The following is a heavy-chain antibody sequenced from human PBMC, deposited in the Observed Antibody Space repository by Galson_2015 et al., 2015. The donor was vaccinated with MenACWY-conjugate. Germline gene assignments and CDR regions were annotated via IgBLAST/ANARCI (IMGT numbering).Heavy chain of an antibody. V-gene: IGHV3-7*03. J-gene: IGHJ4*02. CDR1: GFTFSSYW. Sequence: SLRLSCAASGFTFSSYWMSWVRQAPGKGLEWVANIKQDGSEKYYVDSVKGRFTISRGNAKNSLYLQMNSLRAEDTAVYYCARDHPIQTYYYDSSGPALDYWGQGTLVTVSS. D-gene: IGHD3-22*01. CDR2: IKQDGSEK. CDR3: ARDHPIQTYYYDSSGPALDY.